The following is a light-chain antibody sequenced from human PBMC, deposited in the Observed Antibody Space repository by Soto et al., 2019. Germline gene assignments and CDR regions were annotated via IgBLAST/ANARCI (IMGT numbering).Light chain of an antibody. CDR2: GAS. CDR1: QSVSNN. CDR3: QQYNNWPPVT. V-gene: IGKV3D-15*01. Sequence: EIVLTQSPGTLSLSPGERATLSCRPSQSVSNNYLAWYQQKPAQARRLLIYGASTRATGIPDRFSGSGSGTEFTLTISSLQSEDFAVYYCQQYNNWPPVTFGGGTKVDIK. J-gene: IGKJ4*01.